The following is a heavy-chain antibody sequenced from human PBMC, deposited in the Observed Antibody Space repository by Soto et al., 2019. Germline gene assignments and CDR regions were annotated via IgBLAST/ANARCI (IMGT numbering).Heavy chain of an antibody. CDR2: ISYDGSNK. Sequence: GGSLRLSCAASGFTFSSYGMHWVRQAPGKGLEWVAVISYDGSNKYYADSVKGRFTISRDNSKNTLYLQMNSLRAEDTAVYYCAKEMDDSSGYTQYIFDYWGQGTLVTVSS. J-gene: IGHJ4*02. V-gene: IGHV3-30*18. D-gene: IGHD3-22*01. CDR3: AKEMDDSSGYTQYIFDY. CDR1: GFTFSSYG.